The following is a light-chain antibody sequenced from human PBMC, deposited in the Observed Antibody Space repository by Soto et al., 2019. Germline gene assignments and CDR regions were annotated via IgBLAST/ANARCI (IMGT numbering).Light chain of an antibody. Sequence: IQLTQSPSTLSSSVGDRVTLTCRASQSISVWLAWYKQKPGKAPKLLIYKASTLKSGVPSRFRGSGSGTEFTLTISSLQPDDFETYYCQHYNSYSEAFGQGTKVDIK. J-gene: IGKJ1*01. CDR2: KAS. CDR1: QSISVW. V-gene: IGKV1-5*03. CDR3: QHYNSYSEA.